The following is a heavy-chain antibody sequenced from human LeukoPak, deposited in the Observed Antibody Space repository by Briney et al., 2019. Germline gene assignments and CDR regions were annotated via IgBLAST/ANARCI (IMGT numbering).Heavy chain of an antibody. CDR3: ARGYRTPRVGGSPGFDY. V-gene: IGHV1-69*05. Sequence: GASVKVSCKASGGTFSSYAISWVRQAPGQGLEWMGGIIPIFGTANYAQKFQGRVTMTRNTSISTAYMELSSLRSEDTAVYYCARGYRTPRVGGSPGFDYWGQGTLVTVSS. J-gene: IGHJ4*02. CDR2: IIPIFGTA. CDR1: GGTFSSYA. D-gene: IGHD2-15*01.